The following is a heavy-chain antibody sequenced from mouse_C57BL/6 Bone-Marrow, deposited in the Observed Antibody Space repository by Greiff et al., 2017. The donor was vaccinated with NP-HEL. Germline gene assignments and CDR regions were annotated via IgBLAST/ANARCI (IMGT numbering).Heavy chain of an antibody. CDR2: IYPRSGNT. CDR1: GYTFTSYG. J-gene: IGHJ4*01. CDR3: ATGTGGLAMDY. Sequence: QVQLQQSGAELARPGASVKLSCKASGYTFTSYGISWVKQRTGQGLEWIGEIYPRSGNTYYNEKFKGKATLTADKSSSTAYMELLSLTAEDSAVYFCATGTGGLAMDYWGRGTSVTVSS. D-gene: IGHD3-3*01. V-gene: IGHV1-81*01.